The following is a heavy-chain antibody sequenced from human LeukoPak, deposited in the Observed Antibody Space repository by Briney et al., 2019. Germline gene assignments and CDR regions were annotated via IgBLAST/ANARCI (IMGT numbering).Heavy chain of an antibody. CDR2: IYYSGGT. J-gene: IGHJ4*02. D-gene: IGHD3-3*01. CDR3: AREAPRKYYDFWSGYAALYYFDY. Sequence: SETLSLTCTVSGGSISSYYWSWIRQPPGKGLEWIGYIYYSGGTNYNPSLKSRVTISVDTSKNQFSLKLSSVTAADTAVYYCAREAPRKYYDFWSGYAALYYFDYWGQGTPVTVSS. V-gene: IGHV4-59*01. CDR1: GGSISSYY.